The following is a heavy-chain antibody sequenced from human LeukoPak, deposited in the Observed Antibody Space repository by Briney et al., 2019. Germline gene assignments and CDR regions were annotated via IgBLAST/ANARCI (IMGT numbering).Heavy chain of an antibody. CDR2: ISAYNGNA. J-gene: IGHJ6*02. CDR1: GYTFTNYG. Sequence: HGASVKVSCKASGYTFTNYGISWVRQAPGQGLEWMGWISAYNGNANYAQRFQGRVTTTTDTSTSTAYMELRSLRSDDTAVYYCARNHYYDILTGYVTYGMDVWGQGTTVTVSS. V-gene: IGHV1-18*01. CDR3: ARNHYYDILTGYVTYGMDV. D-gene: IGHD3-9*01.